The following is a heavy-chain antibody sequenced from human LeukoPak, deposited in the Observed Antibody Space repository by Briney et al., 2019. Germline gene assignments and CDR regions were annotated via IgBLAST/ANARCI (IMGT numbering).Heavy chain of an antibody. Sequence: SVKVSCKASGGTFSSYAISWVRQAPGQGLEWMGGIIPIFGTANYAQKFQGRVTITADESTSTAYMELSSLRSEDTAVYYCARDHLKRRRDIVVVPAAGGFVWYLDLWGRGTLVTVSS. CDR3: ARDHLKRRRDIVVVPAAGGFVWYLDL. V-gene: IGHV1-69*13. CDR2: IIPIFGTA. J-gene: IGHJ2*01. D-gene: IGHD2-2*01. CDR1: GGTFSSYA.